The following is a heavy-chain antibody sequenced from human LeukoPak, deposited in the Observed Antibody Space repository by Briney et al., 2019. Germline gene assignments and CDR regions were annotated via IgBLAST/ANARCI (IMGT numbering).Heavy chain of an antibody. Sequence: SETLSLTCTVSGSSISSGYYWGWIRQPPGKGLEWLGSIYHSGSTYYNPSLKSRVTISVDTSKNQFSLKLSSVTAADTAVYYCAARGYSYGFIPHDYWGQGTLVTVSS. CDR2: IYHSGST. CDR3: AARGYSYGFIPHDY. J-gene: IGHJ4*02. CDR1: GSSISSGYY. V-gene: IGHV4-38-2*02. D-gene: IGHD5-18*01.